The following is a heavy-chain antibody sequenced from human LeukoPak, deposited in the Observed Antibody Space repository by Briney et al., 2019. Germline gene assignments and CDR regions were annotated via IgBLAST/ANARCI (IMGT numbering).Heavy chain of an antibody. CDR3: AILLWFGESAPRPFDY. CDR1: GFTFSSYA. V-gene: IGHV3-23*01. J-gene: IGHJ4*02. CDR2: ISGSGGST. Sequence: PGGSLRLSCAASGFTFSSYAMSWVRQAPGKGLEWVSAISGSGGSTYYADSVKGRFTISRDNSKNTLYLQMNSLRAEDTAVYYCAILLWFGESAPRPFDYWGQGTLVTVSS. D-gene: IGHD3-10*01.